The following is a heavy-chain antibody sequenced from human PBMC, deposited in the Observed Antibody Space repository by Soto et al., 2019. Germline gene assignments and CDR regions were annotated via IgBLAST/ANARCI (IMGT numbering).Heavy chain of an antibody. V-gene: IGHV3-21*01. CDR2: ISSSSSYI. D-gene: IGHD1-7*01. J-gene: IGHJ5*02. Sequence: GGSLRLSCAASGFTFSSYSMNWVRQAPGKGLEWVSPISSSSSYIYYADSVKGRFTISRDNAKNSLYLQMNSLRAEDTAVYYCARGGITGTTVWFDPWGQGTLVTVSS. CDR3: ARGGITGTTVWFDP. CDR1: GFTFSSYS.